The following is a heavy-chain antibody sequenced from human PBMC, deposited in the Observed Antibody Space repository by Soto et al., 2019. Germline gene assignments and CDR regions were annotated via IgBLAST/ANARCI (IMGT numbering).Heavy chain of an antibody. D-gene: IGHD2-15*01. Sequence: ASVKVSCKASGGTFSSYAISWVRQAPGQGLEWMGGIIPIFGTANYAQKFQGRVTITADESTSTAYMELSSLRSEDTAVYYCASPLYCSGGSCYSRAAFDIWGQGTMVTVSS. CDR1: GGTFSSYA. CDR2: IIPIFGTA. CDR3: ASPLYCSGGSCYSRAAFDI. J-gene: IGHJ3*02. V-gene: IGHV1-69*13.